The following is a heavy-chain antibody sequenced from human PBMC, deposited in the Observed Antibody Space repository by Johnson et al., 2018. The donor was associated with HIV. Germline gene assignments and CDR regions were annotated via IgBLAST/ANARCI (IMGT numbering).Heavy chain of an antibody. Sequence: VQLVESGGGVVQPGRSLRLSCAASGFTFRSYGMHWVRQAPGKGLEWVAVISDDGINKYYADSVKGRFTISRDNSKKTLYLQMNSLRAEDTAVYYCVKDSFFYDSAFDIWGQGTMVTVSS. D-gene: IGHD3-22*01. CDR3: VKDSFFYDSAFDI. J-gene: IGHJ3*02. V-gene: IGHV3-30*18. CDR2: ISDDGINK. CDR1: GFTFRSYG.